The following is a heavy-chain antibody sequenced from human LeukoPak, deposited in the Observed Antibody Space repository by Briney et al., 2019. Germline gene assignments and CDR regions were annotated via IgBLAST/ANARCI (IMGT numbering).Heavy chain of an antibody. J-gene: IGHJ4*02. CDR2: ISSSSSYI. V-gene: IGHV3-21*01. Sequence: PGGSLRLSCAASGFTFSSYSMSWVRQAPGKGLEWVSSISSSSSYIYYADSVKGRFTISRDNAKNSLYLQMNSLRAEDTAVYYCASTLRRWYFDYWGQGTLVTVSS. CDR1: GFTFSSYS. D-gene: IGHD4-23*01. CDR3: ASTLRRWYFDY.